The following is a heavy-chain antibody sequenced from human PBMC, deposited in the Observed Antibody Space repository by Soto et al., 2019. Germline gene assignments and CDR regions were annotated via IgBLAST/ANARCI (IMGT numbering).Heavy chain of an antibody. CDR2: ISGSGDST. CDR1: GFTFSSYA. D-gene: IGHD1-26*01. Sequence: EVQLLESGGGLVQPGGSLRLSCAASGFTFSSYAMRWVRQAPVKGLEWVSAISGSGDSTYYADSVKGRFTISRDNSKHTLYLQMNSLRAEDTAVYYCARRGSGSYYDYWCQGTLVTVSS. V-gene: IGHV3-23*01. J-gene: IGHJ4*02. CDR3: ARRGSGSYYDY.